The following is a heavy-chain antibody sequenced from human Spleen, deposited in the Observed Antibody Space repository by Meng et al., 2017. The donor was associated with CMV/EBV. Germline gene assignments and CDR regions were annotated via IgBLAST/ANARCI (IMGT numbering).Heavy chain of an antibody. J-gene: IGHJ6*02. V-gene: IGHV3-30*04. Sequence: GESLKISCAASGFTFSSYAMHWVRQAPGKGLEWVAVISYDGSNKYYADSVKGRFTISRDNSKNTLYLQMNSLRPEDTAVFYCARTRGASGGPQDGMDVWGQGTTVTVSS. CDR3: ARTRGASGGPQDGMDV. CDR1: GFTFSSYA. CDR2: ISYDGSNK. D-gene: IGHD3-10*01.